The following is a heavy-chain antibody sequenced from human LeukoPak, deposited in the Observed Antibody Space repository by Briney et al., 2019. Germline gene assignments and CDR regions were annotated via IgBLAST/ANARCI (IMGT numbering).Heavy chain of an antibody. CDR2: IYYSGST. J-gene: IGHJ5*02. D-gene: IGHD3-3*01. CDR3: ARVLLSNYDFWSGYSNWFDP. Sequence: SETLSLTCSVSGDSMRSYYWSWIRQPPGKGLEWIGYIYYSGSTDYNPSLKSRVTISVDTSKNQFSLKLSSVTAADTAVYYCARVLLSNYDFWSGYSNWFDPWGQGTLVTVSS. CDR1: GDSMRSYY. V-gene: IGHV4-59*01.